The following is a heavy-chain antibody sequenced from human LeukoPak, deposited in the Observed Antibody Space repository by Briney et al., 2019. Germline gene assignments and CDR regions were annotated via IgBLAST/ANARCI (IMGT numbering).Heavy chain of an antibody. V-gene: IGHV3-21*01. CDR2: ITSSSSYI. CDR3: ARESGLFYGSGYYGMDV. CDR1: GFTFSSHS. J-gene: IGHJ6*02. Sequence: PGGSLRLSCAASGFTFSSHSMNWVRQAPGKGLEWVSSITSSSSYIYYADSVKGRFTISRDNAQNSLYLQMNSLRAEDTAVYYCARESGLFYGSGYYGMDVWGQGTTVTVSS. D-gene: IGHD3-10*01.